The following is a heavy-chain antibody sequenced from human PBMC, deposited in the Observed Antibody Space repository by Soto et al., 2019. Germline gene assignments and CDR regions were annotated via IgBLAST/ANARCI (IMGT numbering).Heavy chain of an antibody. Sequence: EVQLVESGGGLIQPGGSLRLSCAAAGFTVSSNYRSGVRQAPGEGLEWVSVIYSGGSTYYADSVKGRFTISRDNSKNTLYLQMNSLRAEDTAVYYCARENGWTLDYWGQGTLVTVSS. V-gene: IGHV3-53*01. J-gene: IGHJ4*02. CDR2: IYSGGST. CDR1: GFTVSSNY. D-gene: IGHD6-19*01. CDR3: ARENGWTLDY.